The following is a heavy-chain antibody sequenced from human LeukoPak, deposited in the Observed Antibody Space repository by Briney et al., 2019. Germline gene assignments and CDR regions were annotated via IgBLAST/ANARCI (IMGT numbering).Heavy chain of an antibody. CDR3: ARDVELGATTGFDY. CDR1: GFTFSSYS. CDR2: ISSSSSYI. Sequence: GGSLRLSCAASGFTFSSYSMNWVRQAPGKGLEWVSSISSSSSYIYYADSVKGRFTISRDNAKNSLYLQMNSLRAEDTAVYYCARDVELGATTGFDYWGQGTLVTVSS. V-gene: IGHV3-21*01. J-gene: IGHJ4*02. D-gene: IGHD1-26*01.